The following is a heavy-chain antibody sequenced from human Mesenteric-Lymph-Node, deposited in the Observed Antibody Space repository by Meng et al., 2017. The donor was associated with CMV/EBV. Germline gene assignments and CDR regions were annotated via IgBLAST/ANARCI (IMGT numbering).Heavy chain of an antibody. V-gene: IGHV3-23*01. CDR2: ISGSGGST. CDR1: GFTFSTYA. Sequence: GGSLRLSCSASGFTFSTYAMSWVRQVPGKGLEWVSGISGSGGSTYYADSVKGRFTISRDNSKNTLYLQMNSLRAEDTAVYYCAKKWSRYFDLWGRGTLVTVSS. CDR3: AKKWSRYFDL. J-gene: IGHJ2*01. D-gene: IGHD2-15*01.